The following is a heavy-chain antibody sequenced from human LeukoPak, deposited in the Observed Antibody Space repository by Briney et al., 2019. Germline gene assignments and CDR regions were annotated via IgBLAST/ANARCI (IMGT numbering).Heavy chain of an antibody. D-gene: IGHD6-19*01. V-gene: IGHV3-15*07. CDR3: ARVDPVAGTDY. Sequence: GGSLRLSCAASGFTFSNAWMNWVRQAPGKGLEWVGRIKSKTDGGTTDYAAPVKGRFTISRDDSKNTLYLQMNSLRAEDTAVYYCARVDPVAGTDYWGQGTLVTVSS. J-gene: IGHJ4*02. CDR2: IKSKTDGGTT. CDR1: GFTFSNAW.